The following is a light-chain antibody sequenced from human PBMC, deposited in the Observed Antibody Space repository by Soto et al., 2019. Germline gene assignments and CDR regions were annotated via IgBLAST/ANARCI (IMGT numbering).Light chain of an antibody. Sequence: EIVLTQSPGTLSLSPEERATLSCRASQSVSSSYLAWYQQKPGQAPRLLIYGASSRATGIPDRFSVSGSGTDFTFTISRLETEDFAVYYCQQYGSSPMYTFGQWTKLEI. CDR1: QSVSSSY. J-gene: IGKJ2*01. V-gene: IGKV3-20*01. CDR3: QQYGSSPMYT. CDR2: GAS.